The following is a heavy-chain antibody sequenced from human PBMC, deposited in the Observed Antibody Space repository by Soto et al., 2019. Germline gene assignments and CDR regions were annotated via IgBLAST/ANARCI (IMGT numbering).Heavy chain of an antibody. CDR1: GFTFSRYA. D-gene: IGHD3-22*01. Sequence: QVQLVESGGGVVQRGRSLRLSCAASGFTFSRYAMHWVRQAPGKGLEWVAVISYDGSNKYYADSVKGRFTISRDNSKNTLDLQMNSLRAEDTAVYYCARPMIVVVIKGIYFDYWGQGTLLTVSS. CDR2: ISYDGSNK. CDR3: ARPMIVVVIKGIYFDY. V-gene: IGHV3-30-3*01. J-gene: IGHJ4*02.